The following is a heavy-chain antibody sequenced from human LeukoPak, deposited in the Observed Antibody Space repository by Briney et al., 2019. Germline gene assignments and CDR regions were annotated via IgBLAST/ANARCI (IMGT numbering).Heavy chain of an antibody. Sequence: PGGSLRLSCADSGFTFSGYWMNWVRQAPGKGLEWVANINQNGGEKYYVDSVKGRFTIFRDNAKNSLYLQMNSLRAEDTAVYYCARPHNNWRWYFDLWGRGTLVTVSS. CDR1: GFTFSGYW. CDR2: INQNGGEK. J-gene: IGHJ2*01. V-gene: IGHV3-7*03. CDR3: ARPHNNWRWYFDL. D-gene: IGHD3-3*01.